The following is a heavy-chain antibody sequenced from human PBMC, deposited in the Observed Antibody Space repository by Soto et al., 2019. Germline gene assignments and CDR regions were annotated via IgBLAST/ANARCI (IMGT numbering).Heavy chain of an antibody. CDR3: AKDQLPTTTTTPGFDP. V-gene: IGHV3-74*01. CDR1: GFTFRNYY. D-gene: IGHD1-1*01. J-gene: IGHJ5*02. Sequence: LSLSCAASGFTFRNYYMHWVRQAPGKGLVWVSHINSDGSRTTYADSVKGRFTISRDNANNKLYLQMSSLRAEDTAVYYCAKDQLPTTTTTPGFDPWGQGALVTITS. CDR2: INSDGSRT.